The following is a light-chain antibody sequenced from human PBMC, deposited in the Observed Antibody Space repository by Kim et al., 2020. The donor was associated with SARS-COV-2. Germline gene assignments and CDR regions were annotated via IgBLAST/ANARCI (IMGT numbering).Light chain of an antibody. CDR2: GAS. CDR3: QQYGDSPPFT. Sequence: PGERATLSCRASQSVSSSFLAWYQQGPGQAPRLLIYGASSRATGIPDRFSGSGSGTDFTLTISRLEPEDFAVYYCQQYGDSPPFTFGPGTKVDIK. V-gene: IGKV3-20*01. CDR1: QSVSSSF. J-gene: IGKJ3*01.